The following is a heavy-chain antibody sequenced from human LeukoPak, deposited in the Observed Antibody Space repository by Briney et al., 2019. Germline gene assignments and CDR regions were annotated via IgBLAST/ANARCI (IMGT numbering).Heavy chain of an antibody. CDR1: GFTFSSYS. D-gene: IGHD3-3*01. J-gene: IGHJ3*02. V-gene: IGHV3-21*01. CDR3: ARGVRELRLAIDAFDI. Sequence: GGSLRLSCAASGFTFSSYSMNWVRQAPGKGLEWVSSISSSSSYIYYADSVKGRFTISRDNAKNSLYLQMNSLRAEDTAVYYCARGVRELRLAIDAFDIWGQGTMVTVSS. CDR2: ISSSSSYI.